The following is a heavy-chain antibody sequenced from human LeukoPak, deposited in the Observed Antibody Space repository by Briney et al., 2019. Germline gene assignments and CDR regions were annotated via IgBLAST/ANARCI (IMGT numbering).Heavy chain of an antibody. D-gene: IGHD3-16*01. CDR2: IYYSGST. V-gene: IGHV4-61*08. CDR1: GGSVSSSGSY. CDR3: ARSNSFYYDS. J-gene: IGHJ5*02. Sequence: SETLSLTCTVSGGSVSSSGSYWSWIRQPPGKGLEWFAYIYYSGSTTYNPSLKSRVIISVDTSKNQFSLRLSSVTAADTAVYYCARSNSFYYDSWGQGTLVTVSS.